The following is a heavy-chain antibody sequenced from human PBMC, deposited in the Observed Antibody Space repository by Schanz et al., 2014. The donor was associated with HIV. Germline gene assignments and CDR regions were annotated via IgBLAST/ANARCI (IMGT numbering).Heavy chain of an antibody. Sequence: QVQLVESGGGVVQPGTSLRLSCAASGFRFDIFGMHWVRQAPGKGLEGGPIIGYDGTNKYYADSVKGRFTVSRDNSKNTLYLQMNSLRAEDTAVYYCARSPDWAGTDAFDIWGQGTMVTVSS. D-gene: IGHD6-19*01. V-gene: IGHV3-33*01. CDR1: GFRFDIFG. CDR2: IGYDGTNK. CDR3: ARSPDWAGTDAFDI. J-gene: IGHJ3*02.